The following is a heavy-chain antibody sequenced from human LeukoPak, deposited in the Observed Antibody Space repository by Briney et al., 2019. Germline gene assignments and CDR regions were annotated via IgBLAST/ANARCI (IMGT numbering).Heavy chain of an antibody. CDR1: GGSISSSNW. J-gene: IGHJ4*02. CDR3: ARDFGVTHFSVIAGPQGFDY. V-gene: IGHV3-7*01. D-gene: IGHD3-10*01. Sequence: ETLSLTCAVSGGSISSSNWWSWVRPAPGKGLEWVANIKQDGSEKYYVDSVKGRFTISRDNAKNSLYLQMNSLRAEDTAVYYCARDFGVTHFSVIAGPQGFDYWGQGTLVTVSS. CDR2: IKQDGSEK.